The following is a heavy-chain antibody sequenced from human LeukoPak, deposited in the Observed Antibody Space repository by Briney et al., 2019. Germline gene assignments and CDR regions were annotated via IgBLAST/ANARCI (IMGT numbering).Heavy chain of an antibody. CDR2: INQGGSVQ. CDR3: ARVEYSGWNLEY. D-gene: IGHD5-12*01. Sequence: PGGSLRLSCAASGFTFRSYWMSWVRHAPGKELEWVANINQGGSVQYYMDSVKGRFTISRDDAKNSLYVQMNSLRDEDTAVYYCARVEYSGWNLEYWGQGTLVTVYS. CDR1: GFTFRSYW. V-gene: IGHV3-7*01. J-gene: IGHJ4*02.